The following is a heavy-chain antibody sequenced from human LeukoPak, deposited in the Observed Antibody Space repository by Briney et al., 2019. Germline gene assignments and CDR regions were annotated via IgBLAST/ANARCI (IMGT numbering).Heavy chain of an antibody. CDR1: GGSISSSSYY. V-gene: IGHV4-39*07. CDR3: ARGSRKSIAAAGTFGFGGSDFDY. CDR2: IYYSGST. J-gene: IGHJ4*02. Sequence: PSETLSLTCTVSGGSISSSSYYWGWIRQPPGKGLEWIGSIYYSGSTYYNPSLKSRVTISVDTSKNQFSLKLRSVTAADTAVYYCARGSRKSIAAAGTFGFGGSDFDYWGQGTLVTVSS. D-gene: IGHD6-13*01.